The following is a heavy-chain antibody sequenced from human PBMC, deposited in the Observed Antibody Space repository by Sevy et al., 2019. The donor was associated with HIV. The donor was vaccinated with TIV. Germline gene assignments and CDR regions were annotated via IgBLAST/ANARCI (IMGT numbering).Heavy chain of an antibody. V-gene: IGHV1-69*13. CDR1: GGTFTSYA. CDR3: ARDNLAVAGRWWFDP. CDR2: IIPLLGTA. J-gene: IGHJ5*02. Sequence: ASVKVSCKASGGTFTSYAISWVRQAPGLGLEWMGGIIPLLGTANYAQQFQGRVTITADESTSTVYMELSSLRSEDTAVYYCARDNLAVAGRWWFDPWGQGTLVTVSS. D-gene: IGHD6-19*01.